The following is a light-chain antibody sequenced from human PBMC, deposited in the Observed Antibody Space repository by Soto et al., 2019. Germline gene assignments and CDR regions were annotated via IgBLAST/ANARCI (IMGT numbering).Light chain of an antibody. CDR2: AAS. Sequence: DIQLTQSPSFLSASVGDRVTITCRASQGMSSYLAWYQQKPGKAPKLLIYAASTLQSGVPSRFSGSGSGTECTLTNSSLQPEDFATYYCQQLNSYPLTFGGGTKVEIK. CDR1: QGMSSY. CDR3: QQLNSYPLT. J-gene: IGKJ4*01. V-gene: IGKV1-9*01.